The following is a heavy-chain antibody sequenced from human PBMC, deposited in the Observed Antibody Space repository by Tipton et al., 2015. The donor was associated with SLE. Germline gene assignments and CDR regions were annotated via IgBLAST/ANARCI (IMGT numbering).Heavy chain of an antibody. V-gene: IGHV4-59*13. J-gene: IGHJ4*02. CDR1: GGSFNDYY. CDR2: VYYSWST. D-gene: IGHD2-21*01. Sequence: TLSLTCTLSGGSFNDYYWTWLRQTPGTGLEWIGYVYYSWSTNYNPSLKSRVTISIDTSKHQFSLKMYSVTTADTAIYYCARFAYCGTGCYYHFDQWGQGNLVTVSS. CDR3: ARFAYCGTGCYYHFDQ.